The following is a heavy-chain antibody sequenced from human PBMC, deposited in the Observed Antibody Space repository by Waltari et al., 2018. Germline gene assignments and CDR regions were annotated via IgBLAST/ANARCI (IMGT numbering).Heavy chain of an antibody. CDR1: GASLTPYY. CDR3: ARVHGSESPLSWGTDV. J-gene: IGHJ6*02. CDR2: IHDSGDT. Sequence: QVQLQESGPGLMKPSETLSLSCTVSGASLTPYYWSWIRQPPGKGLVDIWYIHDSGDTNYSPSLRSRVSMSMDTSKNQFSLKVSSVTAADSAVYYCARVHGSESPLSWGTDVWGQGTAVTVSS. V-gene: IGHV4-59*01.